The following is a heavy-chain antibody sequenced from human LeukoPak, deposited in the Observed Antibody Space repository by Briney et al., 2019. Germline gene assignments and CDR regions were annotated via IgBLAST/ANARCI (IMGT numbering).Heavy chain of an antibody. D-gene: IGHD6-19*01. Sequence: SETLSLTCTVSGGSISNYYWSWIRQPPGKGLEWIGYIHYSGSPNYNPSLKSRVSISVDTSKNQFSLKLNSVTAADTAVYYCARVSLTDSSGWYHVLDLGNWFDPWGQGTLVTVSS. CDR2: IHYSGSP. J-gene: IGHJ5*02. V-gene: IGHV4-59*01. CDR3: ARVSLTDSSGWYHVLDLGNWFDP. CDR1: GGSISNYY.